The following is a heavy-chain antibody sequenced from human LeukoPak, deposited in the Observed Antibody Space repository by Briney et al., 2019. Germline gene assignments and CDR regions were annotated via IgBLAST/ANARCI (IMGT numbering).Heavy chain of an antibody. V-gene: IGHV3-48*01. CDR3: ARDRCSGGSCYSPIYYYGMDV. CDR2: ITNSGNSK. D-gene: IGHD2-15*01. J-gene: IGHJ6*02. Sequence: QPGGSLRLSCAASEFTFSSYSMNWVRQAPGKGLEWVSYITNSGNSKSYADSVKGRFTISRDNTKNSLYLQMNGLRAEDTAVYYCARDRCSGGSCYSPIYYYGMDVWGQGTTVTVSS. CDR1: EFTFSSYS.